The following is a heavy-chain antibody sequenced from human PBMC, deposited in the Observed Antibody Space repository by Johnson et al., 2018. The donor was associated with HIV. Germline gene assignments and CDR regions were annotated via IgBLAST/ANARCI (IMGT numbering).Heavy chain of an antibody. CDR1: GFTVSRNY. CDR3: ARETRSAAAGHGAFDV. J-gene: IGHJ3*01. D-gene: IGHD6-13*01. Sequence: VQLVESGGGLIQSGGSLRLSCAASGFTVSRNYMSWVRQAPGKGLEWVSVIYSDDMTYYADSVKGRFTISRVNSKNTRYLQMNSLRAEDTAVYYCARETRSAAAGHGAFDVWGQGTMVTVSS. CDR2: IYSDDMT. V-gene: IGHV3-53*01.